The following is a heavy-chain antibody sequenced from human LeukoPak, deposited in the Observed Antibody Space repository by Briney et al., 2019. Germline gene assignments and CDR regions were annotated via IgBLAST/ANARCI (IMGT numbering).Heavy chain of an antibody. CDR2: IYYSGST. CDR3: ARVVRGVIMQVPYFDY. Sequence: SETLSLTCTVSGGSISSSRYYWGWIRQPPGKGLEWIGSIYYSGSTYYNPSLKSRVTISVDTSKNQFSLKLSSVTAADTAVYYCARVVRGVIMQVPYFDYWGQGTLVTVSS. V-gene: IGHV4-39*07. CDR1: GGSISSSRYY. D-gene: IGHD3-10*01. J-gene: IGHJ4*02.